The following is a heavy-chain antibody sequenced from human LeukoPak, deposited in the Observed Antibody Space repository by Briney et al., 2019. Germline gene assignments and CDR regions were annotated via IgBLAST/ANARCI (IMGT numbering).Heavy chain of an antibody. Sequence: PGGSLRLSCAASGFTFSSYWMHWVHQAPGKGLVWVSRINSDGSSTSYADSVKGRFTISRDNAKNTLYLQMNSLRAEDTAVYYCARAFFDSGSYYSLIDYWGQGTLVTVSS. V-gene: IGHV3-74*01. CDR1: GFTFSSYW. J-gene: IGHJ4*02. CDR2: INSDGSST. D-gene: IGHD3-10*01. CDR3: ARAFFDSGSYYSLIDY.